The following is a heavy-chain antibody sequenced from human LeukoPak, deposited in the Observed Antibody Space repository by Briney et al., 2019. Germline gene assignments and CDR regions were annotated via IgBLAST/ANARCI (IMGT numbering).Heavy chain of an antibody. CDR2: IYYSGST. J-gene: IGHJ4*02. D-gene: IGHD1-26*01. Sequence: PSETLSLTCTVSGGSISSSSYYWGWIRQPPGKGVEWIGTIYYSGSTYYNPSLKSRVTISVDTSKNQFSLKLSSVTAADTAVYYCARHKWSVGSDYWGQGTLVTVSS. CDR3: ARHKWSVGSDY. CDR1: GGSISSSSYY. V-gene: IGHV4-39*01.